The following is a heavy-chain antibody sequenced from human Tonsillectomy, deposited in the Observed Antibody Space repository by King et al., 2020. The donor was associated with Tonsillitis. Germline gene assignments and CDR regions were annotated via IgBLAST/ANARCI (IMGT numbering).Heavy chain of an antibody. CDR1: SGSISSASYY. CDR2: VYYSGST. D-gene: IGHD6-19*01. V-gene: IGHV4-39*01. CDR3: ARIQWLANYYYYYMDV. J-gene: IGHJ6*03. Sequence: LQLQESGPGLVKPSETLSLTCTVSSGSISSASYYWGWIRLPPGMGLEWIGSVYYSGSTYYNPSLKIRVTISVDTSKNQFSLKLSSVTAADTVVYYCARIQWLANYYYYYMDVSGKGTTVTVSS.